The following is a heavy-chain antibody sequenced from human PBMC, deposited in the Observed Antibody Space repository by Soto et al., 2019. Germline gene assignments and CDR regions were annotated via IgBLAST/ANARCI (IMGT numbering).Heavy chain of an antibody. V-gene: IGHV3-72*01. J-gene: IGHJ4*02. CDR1: GFTFSDHY. Sequence: EVQLVESGGGLVQPGGSLRLSCAASGFTFSDHYMDWVRQAPGKGLEWVGRTRNKANRYTTEYAASVKGRLTISRDDSKNSLYLQMNSLKTEDTAVYYCARDLGYSGSNWGQGTLVTVSS. D-gene: IGHD1-26*01. CDR2: TRNKANRYTT. CDR3: ARDLGYSGSN.